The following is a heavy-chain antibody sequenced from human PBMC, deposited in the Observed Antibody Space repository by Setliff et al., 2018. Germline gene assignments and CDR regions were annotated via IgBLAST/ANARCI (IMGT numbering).Heavy chain of an antibody. CDR3: FGAGTCSY. J-gene: IGHJ4*02. CDR1: GFTYNNCW. Sequence: GGSLRLSCGASGFTYNNCWVSWVRQAPGKGLEWLASISPDGSEKYYVDSVKGRFTISRDNAKNSLSLQMNSLRTEDTAVYYCFGAGTCSYWGQGTLVTVSS. D-gene: IGHD3-10*01. V-gene: IGHV3-7*01. CDR2: ISPDGSEK.